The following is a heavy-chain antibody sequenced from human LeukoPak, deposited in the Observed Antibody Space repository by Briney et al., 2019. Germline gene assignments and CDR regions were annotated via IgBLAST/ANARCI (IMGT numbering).Heavy chain of an antibody. D-gene: IGHD7-27*01. CDR1: GFTFSSYT. V-gene: IGHV3-23*01. CDR2: ITTSDGNT. J-gene: IGHJ4*02. Sequence: GGSLRLSCAASGFTFSSYTMSWVRQAPGKGLEWVSTITTSDGNTYYADSVKGRFTVSRDNSKNTLFLQTNSLRAEDTAVYYCAKDGGLWVSAHWGDSWGRGTLVTVSS. CDR3: AKDGGLWVSAHWGDS.